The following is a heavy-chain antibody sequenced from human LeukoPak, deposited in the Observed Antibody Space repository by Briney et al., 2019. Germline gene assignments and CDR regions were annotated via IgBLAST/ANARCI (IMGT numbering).Heavy chain of an antibody. CDR3: AREGTTENWFDP. D-gene: IGHD1-14*01. CDR2: IYYSGST. J-gene: IGHJ5*02. V-gene: IGHV4-31*03. CDR1: GGSISSGGYY. Sequence: SETLSLTCTVSGGSISSGGYYWSWIRQHPGKGLEWIGYIYYSGSTYYNPSLKSRVTISVDTSKNQFSLKLSSVTAADTAVYYCAREGTTENWFDPWGQGTLVTVSS.